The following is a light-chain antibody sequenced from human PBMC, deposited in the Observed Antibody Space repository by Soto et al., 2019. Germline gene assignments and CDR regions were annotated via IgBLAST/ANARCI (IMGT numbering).Light chain of an antibody. CDR2: GAS. J-gene: IGKJ1*01. CDR3: QQYNNWPPT. V-gene: IGKV3-15*01. Sequence: EIVVTQSPATLSVSPGASATLSCRASQSVSSILAWYQQKPGQAPRLLIYGASTRATGIPARFSGSGSGTEFTLTISSLQSEDFAVYYCQQYNNWPPTFGQGTKVEIK. CDR1: QSVSSI.